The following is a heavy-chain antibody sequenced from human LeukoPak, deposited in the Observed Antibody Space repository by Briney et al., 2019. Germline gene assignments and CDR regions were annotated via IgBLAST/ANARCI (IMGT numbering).Heavy chain of an antibody. CDR1: GGSISNGDYY. Sequence: SETLSLTCTVSGGSISNGDYYWGWIRQPPGKGLEWIGSIYYSGSTYYNPSLKSRVTISVDTSNNQLSLKVNSVTAADTAMYYCVKSNSRYQPWTLDIWGRGTMVTVSS. CDR3: VKSNSRYQPWTLDI. D-gene: IGHD2-2*01. CDR2: IYYSGST. J-gene: IGHJ3*02. V-gene: IGHV4-39*07.